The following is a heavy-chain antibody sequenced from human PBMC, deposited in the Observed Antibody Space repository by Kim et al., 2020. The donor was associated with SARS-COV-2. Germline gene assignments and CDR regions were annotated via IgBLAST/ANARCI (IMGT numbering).Heavy chain of an antibody. CDR2: IIPILGIA. CDR1: GCTFSSYA. CDR3: ARVGAWADFDY. Sequence: SVKVSCKASGCTFSSYAISWVRQAPGQGLEWMGRIIPILGIANYAQKFQGRVTITADKSTSTAYMELSSLGSEDTAVYYCARVGAWADFDYWGQGTLVTVSS. V-gene: IGHV1-69*04. D-gene: IGHD1-26*01. J-gene: IGHJ4*02.